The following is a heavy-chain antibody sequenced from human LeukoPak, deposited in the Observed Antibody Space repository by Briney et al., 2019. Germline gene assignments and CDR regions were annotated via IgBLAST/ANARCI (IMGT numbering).Heavy chain of an antibody. CDR3: ARGGGLDV. V-gene: IGHV3-7*03. CDR2: INHNGNVN. CDR1: GFTFYNYW. J-gene: IGHJ6*02. Sequence: PGGSLRLSCAASGFTFYNYWMIWVRQAPGKGLEWVASINHNGNVNYYVDSVKGRFTISRDNAKNSLYLQMSNLRAEDTAVYFCARGGGLDVWGQGATVTVSS. D-gene: IGHD3-16*01.